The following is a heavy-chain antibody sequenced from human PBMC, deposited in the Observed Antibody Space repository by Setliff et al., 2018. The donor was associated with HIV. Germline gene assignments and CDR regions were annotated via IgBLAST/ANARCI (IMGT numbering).Heavy chain of an antibody. J-gene: IGHJ4*02. D-gene: IGHD2-15*01. CDR3: ARADCSGGSCYSPGY. Sequence: PSETLSLTCTVSGDSISSYYWSWIRQPAGKGLEWIGHIYTSGSTNYNPSLKSRVTISLDTSKNQFSLKLNSVTAADTAVYYCARADCSGGSCYSPGYWGQGTLVTVPQ. CDR1: GDSISSYY. V-gene: IGHV4-4*07. CDR2: IYTSGST.